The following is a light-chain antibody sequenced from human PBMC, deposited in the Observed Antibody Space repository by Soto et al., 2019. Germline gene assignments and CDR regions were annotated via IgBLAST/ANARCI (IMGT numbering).Light chain of an antibody. V-gene: IGKV3-15*01. CDR2: GAS. J-gene: IGKJ5*01. CDR1: QSVSSN. Sequence: EIVMTQSPATLSVSPGERATLSCRASQSVSSNLAWYQQKPGQAPRLLIYGASTRATGIPARFSGSGSGKEFTLTISSLQSEDFAVYYCQQYNNWPPIPFGQGTRLEI. CDR3: QQYNNWPPIP.